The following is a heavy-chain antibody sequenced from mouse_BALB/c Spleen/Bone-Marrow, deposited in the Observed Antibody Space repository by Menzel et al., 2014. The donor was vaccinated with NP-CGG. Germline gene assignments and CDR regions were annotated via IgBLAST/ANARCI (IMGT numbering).Heavy chain of an antibody. V-gene: IGHV4-1*02. D-gene: IGHD4-1*01. CDR3: ARPGTWGYFDY. Sequence: DVMLVESGGGLVQPGGSLKLSCAASGFDFXRYWMSWVRQAPGKGLEWIGEINPDSSMINYTPSLKDKFIISRDNAKNTLYLQMSKVRSEDTALYYCARPGTWGYFDYWGQGTTLTVSS. CDR1: GFDFXRYW. J-gene: IGHJ2*01. CDR2: INPDSSMI.